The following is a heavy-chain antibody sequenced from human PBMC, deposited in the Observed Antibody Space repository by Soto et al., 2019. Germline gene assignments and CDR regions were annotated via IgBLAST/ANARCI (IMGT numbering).Heavy chain of an antibody. CDR2: INVYNGNT. J-gene: IGHJ4*02. CDR1: GYTFTSYG. CDR3: ARETSRGEYDY. V-gene: IGHV1-18*01. Sequence: QVQLVQSGAEVKKPGASVKVSCKASGYTFTSYGISWVRQAPGQGLEWMGWINVYNGNTNYEQKLQGRVTMTTDTSTSTAYLDLRSLRSYDTAVYFCARETSRGEYDYWGQGTLVTVSS. D-gene: IGHD3-10*01.